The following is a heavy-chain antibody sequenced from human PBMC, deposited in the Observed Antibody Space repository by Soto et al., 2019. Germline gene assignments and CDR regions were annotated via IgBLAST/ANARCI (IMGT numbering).Heavy chain of an antibody. V-gene: IGHV4-39*01. D-gene: IGHD2-2*01. J-gene: IGHJ4*02. Sequence: SETLSLTCTVSGGSISTSAYYWDWIRQPPGKGLEWIGSIYYSGITYYNPSLQSRVTLSLDTSKNHFSLKLSSVTAADTAVYYCARHPIIVVPTAPVWGQGTLVTVSS. CDR3: ARHPIIVVPTAPV. CDR2: IYYSGIT. CDR1: GGSISTSAYY.